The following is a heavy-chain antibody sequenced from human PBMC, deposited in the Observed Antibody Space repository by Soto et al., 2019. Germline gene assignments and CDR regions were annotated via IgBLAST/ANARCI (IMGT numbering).Heavy chain of an antibody. D-gene: IGHD6-13*01. V-gene: IGHV3-30*18. CDR2: ISYDGSNK. CDR3: AKDSSLVGETFDY. J-gene: IGHJ4*02. Sequence: GGSLRLSCAASGFTFSSYGMHWVRQAPGKGLEWVAVISYDGSNKYYADSVKGRFTISRDNSKNTLYLQMNSLRAEDTAVYYCAKDSSLVGETFDYWGQGTLVTVSS. CDR1: GFTFSSYG.